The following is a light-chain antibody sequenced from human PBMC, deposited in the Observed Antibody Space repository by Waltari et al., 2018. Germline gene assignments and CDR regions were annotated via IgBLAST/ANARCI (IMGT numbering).Light chain of an antibody. CDR2: GAS. CDR3: QQYDSSPRT. J-gene: IGKJ4*01. Sequence: EIVLTQSPSTLSLSPGERATLSCRASQTVSSNFVAWYQQKPGQAPSLLMYGASNRAAGLPDRFSGSGSGTDFTLTISRLEPEDFAVYYCQQYDSSPRTFGGGTKVQIK. V-gene: IGKV3-20*01. CDR1: QTVSSNF.